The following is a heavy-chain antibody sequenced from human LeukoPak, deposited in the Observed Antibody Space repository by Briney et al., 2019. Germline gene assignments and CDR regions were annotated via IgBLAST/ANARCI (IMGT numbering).Heavy chain of an antibody. CDR1: GYTFTVYY. D-gene: IGHD6-13*01. J-gene: IGHJ4*02. CDR2: INPNSGGT. V-gene: IGHV1-2*02. CDR3: ARESSLAGTFDY. Sequence: ASVRVSFKASGYTFTVYYMHWVRQAPGQGREWMGWINPNSGGTNYAQKFQGRVTMTRDTSISTAYMELSRLRSDDTAVYYCARESSLAGTFDYWGQGTLVTVSS.